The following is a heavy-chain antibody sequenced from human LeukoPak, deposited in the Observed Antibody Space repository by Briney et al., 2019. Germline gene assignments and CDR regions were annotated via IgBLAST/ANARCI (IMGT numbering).Heavy chain of an antibody. CDR1: GFTFSSYS. CDR3: ARDLGGSGSVDWYFDL. Sequence: PGGSLRLSCAASGFTFSSYSMNWVRHAPGKGLEWVSSISSSSSYIYYADSVKGRFTISRDNAKNSLYLQMNSLRAEDTAVYYCARDLGGSGSVDWYFDLWGRGTLVTVSS. CDR2: ISSSSSYI. D-gene: IGHD3-10*01. J-gene: IGHJ2*01. V-gene: IGHV3-21*01.